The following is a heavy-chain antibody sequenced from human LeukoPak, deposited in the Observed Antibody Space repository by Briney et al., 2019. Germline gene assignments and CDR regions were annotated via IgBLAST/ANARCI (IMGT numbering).Heavy chain of an antibody. Sequence: PGGSLRLSCAASGFTFDDYSMHWVRQAPGKDLEWVSGIAWNSGNTGYADSVKGRFTISRDNAENSLYLQMNSLRAEDTALYYCAKDMSSYGSGSSYNPWGPFDSWGQGTLVTVSS. V-gene: IGHV3-9*01. D-gene: IGHD3-10*01. CDR2: IAWNSGNT. CDR1: GFTFDDYS. J-gene: IGHJ4*02. CDR3: AKDMSSYGSGSSYNPWGPFDS.